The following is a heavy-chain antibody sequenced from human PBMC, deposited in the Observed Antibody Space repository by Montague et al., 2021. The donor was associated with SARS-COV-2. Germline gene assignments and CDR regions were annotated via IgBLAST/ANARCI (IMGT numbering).Heavy chain of an antibody. Sequence: SLRLSCAASGFTFSSYAMTWVRQAPGKGLEWVSAISGSGFTTYYADSVKGRFTVSRDNSKNTVYLQMNSLRAEDTAVYYCAKDRQLVGDDAFDIWGQGTMVTVSS. V-gene: IGHV3-23*01. J-gene: IGHJ3*02. CDR1: GFTFSSYA. CDR2: ISGSGFTT. CDR3: AKDRQLVGDDAFDI. D-gene: IGHD6-13*01.